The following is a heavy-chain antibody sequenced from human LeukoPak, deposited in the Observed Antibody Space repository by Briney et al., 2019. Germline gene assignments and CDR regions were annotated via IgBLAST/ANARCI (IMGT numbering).Heavy chain of an antibody. J-gene: IGHJ4*02. CDR1: GYTFTGYY. D-gene: IGHD4-17*01. Sequence: ASVKVSCKAAGYTFTGYYMHWVRQAPGQGLEWMGLVNPNSGGTNYAQKFQGRVTMTRDTSISTAYMELSRLRSDDTAVYYCARVPYGDYERVFGYWGQGTLVTVSS. V-gene: IGHV1-2*02. CDR3: ARVPYGDYERVFGY. CDR2: VNPNSGGT.